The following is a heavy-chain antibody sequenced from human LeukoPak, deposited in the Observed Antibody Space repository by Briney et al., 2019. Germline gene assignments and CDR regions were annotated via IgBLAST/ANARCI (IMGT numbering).Heavy chain of an antibody. D-gene: IGHD4-17*01. J-gene: IGHJ4*02. CDR3: ARRNTGIDY. CDR1: GFTFSSYV. CDR2: ISTSGGST. Sequence: GGSLRLSCAASGFTFSSYVMNWVRQAPGKGLEWVSGISTSGGSTYYADSVKGRFTISRDNSKNTLHLQMNSLRAEDTAVYYCARRNTGIDYWGQGTQVTASS. V-gene: IGHV3-23*01.